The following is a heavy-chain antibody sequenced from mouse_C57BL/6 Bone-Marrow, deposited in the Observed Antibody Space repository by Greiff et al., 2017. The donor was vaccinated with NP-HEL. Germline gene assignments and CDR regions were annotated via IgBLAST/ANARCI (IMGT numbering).Heavy chain of an antibody. J-gene: IGHJ3*01. D-gene: IGHD1-1*01. CDR2: ISGGGGTT. CDR3: ARIYYYGSSSAWFAY. Sequence: EVMLVESGGGLVKPGGSLKLSCAASGFTFSSYTMSWVRQTPEKRLAWVATISGGGGTTYYPDSVKGRFTISRDNAKNTLYLQMSSLRSEDTALYYCARIYYYGSSSAWFAYWGQGTLVTVSA. V-gene: IGHV5-9*01. CDR1: GFTFSSYT.